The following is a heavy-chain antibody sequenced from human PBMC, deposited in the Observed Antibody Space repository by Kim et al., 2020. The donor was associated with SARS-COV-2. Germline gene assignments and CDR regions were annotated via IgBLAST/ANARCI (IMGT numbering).Heavy chain of an antibody. V-gene: IGHV4-39*01. CDR3: ARTNGDINWFDP. J-gene: IGHJ5*02. D-gene: IGHD2-8*01. Sequence: DYNPPSKGRVTISVDTSNNQFSLRLTSVTAADTAVYYCARTNGDINWFDPWGPGTLVTVSS.